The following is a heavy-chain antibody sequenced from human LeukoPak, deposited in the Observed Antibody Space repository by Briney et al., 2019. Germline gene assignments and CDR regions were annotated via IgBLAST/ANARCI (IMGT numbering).Heavy chain of an antibody. CDR2: ISSSSSTI. CDR1: GFTFSSYS. Sequence: GGSLRLSCAASGFTFSSYSMNWVRQAPGKGLEWVSYISSSSSTIYYADSVKGRFTISRDNAKNSLYLQMNSLRAEDTAVYYCARGFQDDIWSGYYPNDAFDIWGQGTMVTVSS. J-gene: IGHJ3*02. CDR3: ARGFQDDIWSGYYPNDAFDI. D-gene: IGHD3-3*01. V-gene: IGHV3-48*01.